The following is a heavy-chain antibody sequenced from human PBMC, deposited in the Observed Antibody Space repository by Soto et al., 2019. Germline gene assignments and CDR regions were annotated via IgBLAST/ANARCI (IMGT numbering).Heavy chain of an antibody. J-gene: IGHJ4*02. CDR3: ARGRYGDY. CDR1: GYAFTTYG. Sequence: QGHLVQSGAEVKKPGASVKVSCQGSGYAFTTYGITWVRQAPGQGLEWMGWISAHNGNTNYAQKLQGRVTVTRDTSTSTAYMELRSLRYADTAVYYCARGRYGDYWGQGALVTVSS. V-gene: IGHV1-18*01. D-gene: IGHD1-1*01. CDR2: ISAHNGNT.